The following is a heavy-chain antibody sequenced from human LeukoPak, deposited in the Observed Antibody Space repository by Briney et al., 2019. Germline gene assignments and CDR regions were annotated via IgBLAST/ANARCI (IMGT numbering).Heavy chain of an antibody. CDR3: AREILEPGKTHEY. CDR2: INNDGTAT. Sequence: GGSLRLSCAASGFTCSAYWMHWVRQVPGKGLVWVSRINNDGTATFFADSVKGRFTISRDNAKNTLYLQMDSLRAEDTAMYYCAREILEPGKTHEYWGQGTLVTVSS. D-gene: IGHD1-1*01. CDR1: GFTCSAYW. J-gene: IGHJ4*02. V-gene: IGHV3-74*01.